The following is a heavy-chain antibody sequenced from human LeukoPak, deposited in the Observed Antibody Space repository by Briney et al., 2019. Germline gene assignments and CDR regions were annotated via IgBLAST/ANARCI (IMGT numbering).Heavy chain of an antibody. CDR3: ARHRSSSGWHPFDY. CDR2: IYYTGSP. CDR1: GGSISSSSCY. V-gene: IGHV4-39*01. J-gene: IGHJ4*02. D-gene: IGHD6-19*01. Sequence: SETLSLNCTVSGGSISSSSCYWGWIRQPPGQGLEWIGSIYYTGSPYYNPSPKSRVTVSVDTSKSQFSLQLTSVTAADTAVYYCARHRSSSGWHPFDYWGQGTLVTVSS.